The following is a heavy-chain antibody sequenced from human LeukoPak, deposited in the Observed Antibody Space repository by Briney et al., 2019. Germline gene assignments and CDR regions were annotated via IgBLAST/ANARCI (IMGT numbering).Heavy chain of an antibody. V-gene: IGHV3-48*01. D-gene: IGHD4-17*01. CDR3: ARGFKTAGDERAY. Sequence: GGSLRLSCSASGFTFSSYSMNWVRQAPGKGLEWVSYIGSSSSPTYYADSVKGRFTISRDNAKNSLYLQLNSLRAEDTAVYCCARGFKTAGDERAYWGQGTLVTVSS. CDR2: IGSSSSPT. CDR1: GFTFSSYS. J-gene: IGHJ4*02.